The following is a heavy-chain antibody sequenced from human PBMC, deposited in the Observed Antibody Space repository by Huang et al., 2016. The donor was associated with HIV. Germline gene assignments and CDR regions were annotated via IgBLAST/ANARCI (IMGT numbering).Heavy chain of an antibody. D-gene: IGHD6-6*01. Sequence: QVQLVQSGAEVKNPGASVRVSCKASGYTFTDSNLHWVRQAPGQGLEWMGWINAKGGRTIYPPKFQGRFTMTRDTTFSTVHMDRRRIQSDDTAVYFCARDLSFGSSTSPADWGQGTLVTVSS. CDR2: INAKGGRT. CDR3: ARDLSFGSSTSPAD. V-gene: IGHV1-2*02. J-gene: IGHJ4*02. CDR1: GYTFTDSN.